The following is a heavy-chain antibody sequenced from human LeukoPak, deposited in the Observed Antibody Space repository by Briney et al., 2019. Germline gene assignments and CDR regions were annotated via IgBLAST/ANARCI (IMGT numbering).Heavy chain of an antibody. Sequence: GGSLRLSCAASGFTFSSYAMSWVRQAPGKGLELVSAISGSGGSTYYADSVKGRFTISRDNSKNTLYLQMNSLRAEDTAVYYCAKDREYSGYVPTFDYWGQGTLVTVSS. D-gene: IGHD5-12*01. CDR3: AKDREYSGYVPTFDY. V-gene: IGHV3-23*01. CDR1: GFTFSSYA. J-gene: IGHJ4*02. CDR2: ISGSGGST.